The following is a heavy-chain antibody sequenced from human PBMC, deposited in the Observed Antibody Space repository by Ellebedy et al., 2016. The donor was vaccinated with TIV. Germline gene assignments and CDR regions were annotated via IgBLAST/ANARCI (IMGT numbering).Heavy chain of an antibody. CDR1: GFTFSRYD. D-gene: IGHD5/OR15-5a*01. J-gene: IGHJ2*01. Sequence: GESLKISCAASGFTFSRYDFHWVRQVTGKGLEWVSAIGAGSDTYYEGSVKGRFTISRENAQNSLYLQMNHLRDGDTAVYYCAREIVDIVSTDWCFDLWGRGTLVTVAS. CDR2: IGAGSDT. V-gene: IGHV3-13*01. CDR3: AREIVDIVSTDWCFDL.